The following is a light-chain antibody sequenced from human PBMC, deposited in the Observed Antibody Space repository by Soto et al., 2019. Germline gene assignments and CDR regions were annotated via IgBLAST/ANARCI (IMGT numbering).Light chain of an antibody. Sequence: DIQLTQSPSFLSASIGDRVTITCRASQGISNFLAWYQQKPGKAPKLMIYIASTLQTGVPSRFSGSGSGTEFTFTISSLQPEDFATYYCQQRNSDSIAFGQGTRLEIK. CDR2: IAS. CDR3: QQRNSDSIA. J-gene: IGKJ5*01. CDR1: QGISNF. V-gene: IGKV1-9*01.